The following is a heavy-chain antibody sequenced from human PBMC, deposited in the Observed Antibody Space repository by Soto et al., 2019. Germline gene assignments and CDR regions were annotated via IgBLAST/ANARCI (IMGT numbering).Heavy chain of an antibody. CDR1: GFTFSQSW. CDR2: MKQDGSET. D-gene: IGHD6-25*01. V-gene: IGHV3-7*03. J-gene: IGHJ4*02. Sequence: EVQLVESGGGLVQPGGSLRLSCAASGFTFSQSWMSWVRQAPGKGLEWVANMKQDGSETYYVASVKGRFTISRDNARNSLHLQMSSLRAEDTAVYYCAKYSGGYSFESWGQGVLVTVSS. CDR3: AKYSGGYSFES.